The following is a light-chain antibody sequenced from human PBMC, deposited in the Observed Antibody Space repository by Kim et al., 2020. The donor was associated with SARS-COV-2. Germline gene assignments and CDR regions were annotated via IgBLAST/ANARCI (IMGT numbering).Light chain of an antibody. Sequence: FSPGERATPPSGASKSVTGSVSWYQQRPGQAPRLLIYGTSIRATGIPARFSGSGSGTDFTLTISSLEPEDFAVYYCQQRRSRPLTFGGGTKVDIK. CDR1: KSVTGS. V-gene: IGKV3-11*01. CDR3: QQRRSRPLT. J-gene: IGKJ4*01. CDR2: GTS.